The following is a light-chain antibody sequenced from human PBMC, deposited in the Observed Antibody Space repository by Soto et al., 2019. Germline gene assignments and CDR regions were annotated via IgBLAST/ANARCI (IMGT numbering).Light chain of an antibody. CDR2: WAS. CDR3: QQYYTTPQT. Sequence: DIVMTQSPDSLAVSLGERATINCTSSQSVFYSSTNKNYLAWYQQKPGQPPKLLIYWASTRESGVPDRFSGSGSGTDFTLTISSLQAEDVAVYYCQQYYTTPQTFGQGTKVEIK. V-gene: IGKV4-1*01. J-gene: IGKJ1*01. CDR1: QSVFYSSTNKNY.